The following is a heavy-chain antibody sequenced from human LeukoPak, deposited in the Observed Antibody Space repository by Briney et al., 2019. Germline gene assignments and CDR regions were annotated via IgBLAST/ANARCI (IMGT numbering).Heavy chain of an antibody. CDR2: IYYSGST. CDR3: ASRICSGGSCRFDY. CDR1: GGSLSSYY. D-gene: IGHD2-15*01. J-gene: IGHJ4*02. V-gene: IGHV4-59*01. Sequence: SETLSLTCTVSGGSLSSYYWSWIRQPPGKGLEWIGYIYYSGSTNYNPSLKSRVTISVDTSKNQFSLKLSSVTAADTAVYYCASRICSGGSCRFDYWGQGTLVTVSS.